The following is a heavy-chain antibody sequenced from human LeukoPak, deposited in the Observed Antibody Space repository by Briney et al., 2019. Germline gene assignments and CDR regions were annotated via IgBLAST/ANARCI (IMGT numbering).Heavy chain of an antibody. CDR3: ARGNGSGGSLAFFDY. D-gene: IGHD2-15*01. J-gene: IGHJ4*02. CDR1: RGSISSSNR. V-gene: IGHV4-4*02. CDR2: IYHSGST. Sequence: SDTLSLTCAVSRGSISSSNRWGWIRQRPGKGLEWIGEIYHSGSTNYNPSLKSRVTISVDKSKNQFSLKLSSVTAADTAVYYCARGNGSGGSLAFFDYWGQGSLVTVSS.